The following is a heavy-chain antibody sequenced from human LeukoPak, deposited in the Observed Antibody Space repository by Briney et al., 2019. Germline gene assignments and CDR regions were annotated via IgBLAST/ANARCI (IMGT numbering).Heavy chain of an antibody. Sequence: PGGSLRLSCAASGFTFSSYSMNWVRQAPGKGLEWVSSISSSSSYIYYAYTVKGRFTISRDNAKNSLYLQMNSLRAEDTAVYYCARGVIQLWSDNWFHPWGQGTLVTVSS. CDR1: GFTFSSYS. D-gene: IGHD5-18*01. CDR2: ISSSSSYI. J-gene: IGHJ5*02. V-gene: IGHV3-21*01. CDR3: ARGVIQLWSDNWFHP.